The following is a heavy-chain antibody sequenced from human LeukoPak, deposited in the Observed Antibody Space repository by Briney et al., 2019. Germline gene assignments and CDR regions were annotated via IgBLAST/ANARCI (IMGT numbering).Heavy chain of an antibody. V-gene: IGHV4-31*03. CDR2: IYYSGST. CDR1: GGSISSGGYY. D-gene: IGHD3-10*01. Sequence: SETLSLTCTVSGGSISSGGYYWSWIRQHPGKGLEWLGYIYYSGSTYYNPSLKSRVAISVDMSKNQFSLKLSSVTAADTAVYYCARVVAGFGEFGRFDSWGQGTLVTVSS. CDR3: ARVVAGFGEFGRFDS. J-gene: IGHJ4*02.